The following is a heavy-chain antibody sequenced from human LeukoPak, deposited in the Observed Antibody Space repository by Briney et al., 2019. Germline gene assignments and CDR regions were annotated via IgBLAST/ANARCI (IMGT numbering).Heavy chain of an antibody. V-gene: IGHV3-23*01. Sequence: GGSLRLSCAASGFTFSSYAVSWVRQAPGKGLEWISAISGSGGSTYYADSVKGRFTISRDNSKNTLYLQMNSLRAKDTAVYYCAKSAIHIVVVIDDYYYFDYWGQGTLVTVSS. CDR2: ISGSGGST. CDR3: AKSAIHIVVVIDDYYYFDY. CDR1: GFTFSSYA. D-gene: IGHD3-22*01. J-gene: IGHJ4*02.